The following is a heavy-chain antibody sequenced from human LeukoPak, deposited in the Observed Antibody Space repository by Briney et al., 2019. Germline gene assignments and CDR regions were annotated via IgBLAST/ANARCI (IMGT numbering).Heavy chain of an antibody. CDR3: ARLFPSGWYHSWYFDL. Sequence: KPSETLSLTCAVYGGSFSGYYWSWIRQPPGKGLEWIGEINHSGSTNYNPSLKSRVTISVATSKNQFSVKLSSVSAADTAVYYCARLFPSGWYHSWYFDLWGRGTLVTVSS. CDR1: GGSFSGYY. D-gene: IGHD6-19*01. V-gene: IGHV4-34*01. J-gene: IGHJ2*01. CDR2: INHSGST.